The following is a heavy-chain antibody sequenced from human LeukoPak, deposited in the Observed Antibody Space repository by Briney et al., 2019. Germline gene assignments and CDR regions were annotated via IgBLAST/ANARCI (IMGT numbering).Heavy chain of an antibody. CDR1: GGSISSSSYY. CDR3: ARESGGWLELRGDYFDY. Sequence: PSETLSLTCTVSGGSISSSSYYWGWIRQPPGKGLEWIGSIYYSGSTYYNPSLKSRVTISVDTSKNQFSLKLSSVTAADTAVYYCARESGGWLELRGDYFDYWGQGTLVTVSS. D-gene: IGHD1-7*01. J-gene: IGHJ4*02. V-gene: IGHV4-39*07. CDR2: IYYSGST.